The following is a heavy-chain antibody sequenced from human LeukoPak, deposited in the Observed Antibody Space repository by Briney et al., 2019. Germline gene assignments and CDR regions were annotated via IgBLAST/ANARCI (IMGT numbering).Heavy chain of an antibody. J-gene: IGHJ4*02. CDR3: AKDPYGTRYFDY. CDR2: LSGSGYNS. Sequence: GGSLRLSCAASGFTFSSHALSWVRQAPGKGLEWVSSLSGSGYNSYYADSVKGRFTISRDNSKNTEYLQMNSLRAEDTAVYYCAKDPYGTRYFDYWGQGTLVTVSS. CDR1: GFTFSSHA. D-gene: IGHD2-2*01. V-gene: IGHV3-23*01.